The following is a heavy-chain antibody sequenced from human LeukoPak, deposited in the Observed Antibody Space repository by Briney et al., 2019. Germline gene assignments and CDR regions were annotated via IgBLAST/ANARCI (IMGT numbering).Heavy chain of an antibody. D-gene: IGHD3-10*01. V-gene: IGHV3-7*04. CDR3: AXVRGDYYFDY. CDR2: IXQGGXXX. J-gene: IGHJ4*02. Sequence: VXXIXQGGXXXNYVXSVXGXFTISRDSAKNSLYLQMNSLRGXDTAVYXCAXVRGDYYFDYWGQGTLVTVSS.